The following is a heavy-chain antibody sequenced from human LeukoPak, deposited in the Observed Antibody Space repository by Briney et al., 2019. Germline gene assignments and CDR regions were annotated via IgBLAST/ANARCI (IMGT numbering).Heavy chain of an antibody. CDR3: ARTKGELPHY. V-gene: IGHV3-7*01. CDR2: IKQDGSEK. J-gene: IGHJ4*02. D-gene: IGHD1-26*01. Sequence: GGSLRLSCVASGFTFRTYEMNWVRQAPGKGLEWVANIKQDGSEKYYVDSVKGRFTISRDNAKNSLYLQMNSLRAEDTAVYYCARTKGELPHYWGQGTLVTVSS. CDR1: GFTFRTYE.